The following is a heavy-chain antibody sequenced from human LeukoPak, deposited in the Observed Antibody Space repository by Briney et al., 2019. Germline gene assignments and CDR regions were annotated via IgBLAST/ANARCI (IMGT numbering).Heavy chain of an antibody. D-gene: IGHD2-2*01. V-gene: IGHV3-23*01. CDR2: ISGSGGST. CDR1: GFTFSSYA. Sequence: GGSLRLSCAASGFTFSSYAMSWVRQAPGKGLEWVSAISGSGGSTYYADSVKGRFTISRDNSKNTLYLQMNSLRAEDTAVYYCAKGDNIVVVPAAPLDYWGQGTLVTVSS. CDR3: AKGDNIVVVPAAPLDY. J-gene: IGHJ4*02.